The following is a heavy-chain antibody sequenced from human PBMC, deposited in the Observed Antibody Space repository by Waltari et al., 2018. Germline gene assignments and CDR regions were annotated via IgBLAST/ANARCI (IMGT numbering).Heavy chain of an antibody. D-gene: IGHD3-16*01. CDR1: GFTFRSTS. V-gene: IGHV3-30-3*01. J-gene: IGHJ6*03. CDR3: ARDYSYDSNYMDV. Sequence: QVQLVESGGGVVQPGRSLSLSCAASGFTFRSTSMHWVRQAPGKGLEYVAVISSDGSYRYYADSVRGRFTISRDNSKYTLYLQMNSLRGDDTAVYYCARDYSYDSNYMDVWGKGTAVTISS. CDR2: ISSDGSYR.